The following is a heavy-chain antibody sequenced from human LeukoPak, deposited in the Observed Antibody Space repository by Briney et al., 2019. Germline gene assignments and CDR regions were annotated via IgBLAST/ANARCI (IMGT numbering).Heavy chain of an antibody. Sequence: ASVKVSCKASGYPFTKYYIHWVRQAPGHGLQWMGWLNPNTGGTRYARSLEGRVTMTRDTSIDTAYMDLSGLTSDDTATYYCAKSLAGTTVFWWFDPWGQGTVVTVSS. J-gene: IGHJ5*02. CDR3: AKSLAGTTVFWWFDP. CDR2: LNPNTGGT. V-gene: IGHV1-2*02. CDR1: GYPFTKYY. D-gene: IGHD1-7*01.